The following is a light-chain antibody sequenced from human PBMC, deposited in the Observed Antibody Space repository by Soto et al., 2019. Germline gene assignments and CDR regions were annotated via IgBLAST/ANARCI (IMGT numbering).Light chain of an antibody. Sequence: IVMTQCPATLSVSTGERATLSWRASQSVSSKLAWYQQKPGQAPRLLIYGASTRATGIPASFSGSGSATEFTLPISSLQSEDFAVYYCQQYNNWPTWTFGHGTKVDIK. CDR1: QSVSSK. CDR2: GAS. J-gene: IGKJ1*01. CDR3: QQYNNWPTWT. V-gene: IGKV3-15*01.